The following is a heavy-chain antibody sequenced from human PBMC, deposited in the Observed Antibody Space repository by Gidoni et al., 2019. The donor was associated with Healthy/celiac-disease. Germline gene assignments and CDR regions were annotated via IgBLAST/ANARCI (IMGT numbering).Heavy chain of an antibody. CDR3: ARGVGADYYFDY. Sequence: QVQLVESGGGVVQPGRSLSLSCAASGFTFSSYGMHWVRQAPGKGLEWVAVIWYDGSNKYYADSVKGRFTISRDNSKNTLYLQMNSLRAEDTAVYYCARGVGADYYFDYWGQGTLVTVSS. V-gene: IGHV3-33*01. CDR2: IWYDGSNK. D-gene: IGHD3-10*01. J-gene: IGHJ4*02. CDR1: GFTFSSYG.